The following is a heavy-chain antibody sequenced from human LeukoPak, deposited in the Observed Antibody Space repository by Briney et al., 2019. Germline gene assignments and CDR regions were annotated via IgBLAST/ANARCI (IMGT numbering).Heavy chain of an antibody. CDR1: GIPFSDYY. V-gene: IGHV3-11*03. Sequence: GGSLRLSCIVSGIPFSDYYMNWIRQAPGKGLEWISYISSSSSYSDYADSVKGRFTISRDNAKSALYLQLNSLRLEDTAVYYCAAGTAADFWGQGTLVTVCS. CDR3: AAGTAADF. D-gene: IGHD6-13*01. CDR2: ISSSSSYS. J-gene: IGHJ4*02.